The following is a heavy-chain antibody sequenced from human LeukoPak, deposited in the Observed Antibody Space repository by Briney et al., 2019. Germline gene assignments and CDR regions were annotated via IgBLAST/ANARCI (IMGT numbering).Heavy chain of an antibody. J-gene: IGHJ4*02. D-gene: IGHD3-22*01. CDR2: ISYDGSNK. CDR1: GFTFSSYG. CDR3: ATGHHYYDSSGYYRLFDY. V-gene: IGHV3-30*03. Sequence: GSLRLSCAASGFTFSSYGMHWVRQAPGKGLEGVAVISYDGSNKYYADSVKGRFTISRDNSKNTLYLQMNSLRAEDTAVYYCATGHHYYDSSGYYRLFDYWGQGTLVTVSS.